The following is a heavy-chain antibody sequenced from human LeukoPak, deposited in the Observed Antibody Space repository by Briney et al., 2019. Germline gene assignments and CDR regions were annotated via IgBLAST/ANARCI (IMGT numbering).Heavy chain of an antibody. Sequence: SETLSLTCTVSGGSISSGDYYWSWIRQPAGKGLEWIGRIYASGRTNYNPSLKSRVTISIDTSKNQFSLKLTSVTAADTAVYYCAREAQYTAMASPLFDYWGQGTLVTVSS. CDR1: GGSISSGDYY. V-gene: IGHV4-61*02. CDR3: AREAQYTAMASPLFDY. J-gene: IGHJ4*02. CDR2: IYASGRT. D-gene: IGHD5-18*01.